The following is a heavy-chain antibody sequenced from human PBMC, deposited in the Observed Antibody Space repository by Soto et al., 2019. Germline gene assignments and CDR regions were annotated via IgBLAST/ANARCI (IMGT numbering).Heavy chain of an antibody. D-gene: IGHD3-22*01. CDR2: IYPGDSDT. V-gene: IGHV5-51*01. Sequence: GESLKISCKGSGYSFTSYWIGWVRQMPGKGLEWMGIIYPGDSDTRYSPSFQGQVTISADKSISTAYLQWSSLKASDTAMYYCAGPKGSRYYGSSGYHYYYYGMDVWGQGTTVTVSS. CDR1: GYSFTSYW. CDR3: AGPKGSRYYGSSGYHYYYYGMDV. J-gene: IGHJ6*02.